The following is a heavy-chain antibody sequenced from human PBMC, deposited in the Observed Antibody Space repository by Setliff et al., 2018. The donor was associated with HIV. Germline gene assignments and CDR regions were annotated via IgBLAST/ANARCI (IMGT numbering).Heavy chain of an antibody. CDR1: GFTFGPFW. J-gene: IGHJ3*02. D-gene: IGHD2-15*01. Sequence: GGSLRLSCVASGFTFGPFWMHWVRQTPGKGLEWVAHTNGDGATIRYADSVKGRLTISRDNAKNTLYLQTNSLTAEDTAVYYCARDRGYPDSFNIWGQGTTVTVSS. CDR3: ARDRGYPDSFNI. V-gene: IGHV3-74*01. CDR2: TNGDGATI.